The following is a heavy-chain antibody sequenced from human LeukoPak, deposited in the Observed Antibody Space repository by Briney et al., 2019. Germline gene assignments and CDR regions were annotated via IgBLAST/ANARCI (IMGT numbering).Heavy chain of an antibody. CDR3: ARGGYLYYYDSSGYSEGFDI. CDR1: GFTFSSYW. V-gene: IGHV3-74*01. J-gene: IGHJ3*02. D-gene: IGHD3-22*01. CDR2: INSDGSST. Sequence: GGSLRLSCAASGFTFSSYWMHWVRQAPGKGLVWVSRINSDGSSTSYADSVKGRFTISRDNAKNTPYLQMNSLRAEDTAVYYCARGGYLYYYDSSGYSEGFDIWGQGTMVTVSS.